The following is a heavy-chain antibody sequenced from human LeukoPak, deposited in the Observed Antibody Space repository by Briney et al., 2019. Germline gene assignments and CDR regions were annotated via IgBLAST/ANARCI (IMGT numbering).Heavy chain of an antibody. CDR2: IYHSGIT. Sequence: SETLSLTCTVSGYSISSGYYWGWIRQPPGKGLEWIGSIYHSGITYYNPSLRSRVTISIDTSNNQFSLRLSSVTAADTAVYYCARARGMTTVTAWGMDVWGQGTTVTVSS. CDR3: ARARGMTTVTAWGMDV. J-gene: IGHJ6*02. V-gene: IGHV4-38-2*02. D-gene: IGHD4-17*01. CDR1: GYSISSGYY.